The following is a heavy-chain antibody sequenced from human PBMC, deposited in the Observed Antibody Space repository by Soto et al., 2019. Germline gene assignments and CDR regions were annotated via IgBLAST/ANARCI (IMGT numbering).Heavy chain of an antibody. CDR1: GYTDTSYV. V-gene: IGHV1-3*01. CDR3: ARDLLLRQILTGKPSDRHWSDL. Sequence: ASVKVYCKGSGYTDTSYVSVFVRPAPEQRLEWMGWINAGNGNTKYSQKFQGRVTITRDASASTAYTVLSSLRSQATAVYYCARDLLLRQILTGKPSDRHWSDLWGQGTLVPVTT. CDR2: INAGNGNT. J-gene: IGHJ5*02. D-gene: IGHD3-9*01.